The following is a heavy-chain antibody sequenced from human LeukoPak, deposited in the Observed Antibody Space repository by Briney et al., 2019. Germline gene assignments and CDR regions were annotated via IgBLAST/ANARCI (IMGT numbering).Heavy chain of an antibody. Sequence: GASVKVSCKVSGGTLTELSIHWVRQAPGKGLEWMGGFDPEDGETISAQKFQGRVTMTEDTSTDTADMELSSLRSEDTAVYYCATRKKIWFGELDAYYYYGMDIWGQGTTVTVSS. CDR3: ATRKKIWFGELDAYYYYGMDI. CDR1: GGTLTELS. CDR2: FDPEDGET. D-gene: IGHD3-10*01. J-gene: IGHJ6*02. V-gene: IGHV1-24*01.